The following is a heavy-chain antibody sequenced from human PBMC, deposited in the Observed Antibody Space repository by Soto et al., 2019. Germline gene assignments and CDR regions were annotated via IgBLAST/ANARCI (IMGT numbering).Heavy chain of an antibody. V-gene: IGHV4-59*01. CDR3: ARGTKYYYQGMDV. CDR1: GDSINNYY. J-gene: IGHJ6*02. Sequence: SETLSLTCTVSGDSINNYYWTWIRQPPGKGLEWIGYIYDSGSTSYNPSLKSRLTISVDTSKNQFSLKLKSVTAADTAVYYCARGTKYYYQGMDVWGQGTAVTVSS. CDR2: IYDSGST.